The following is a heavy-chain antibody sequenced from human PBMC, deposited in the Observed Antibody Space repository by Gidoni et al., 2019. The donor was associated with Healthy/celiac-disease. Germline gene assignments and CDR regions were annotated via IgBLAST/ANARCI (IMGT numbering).Heavy chain of an antibody. D-gene: IGHD1-20*01. CDR3: AGAYNWNPA. Sequence: GWIRQPPGKGLEWIGSIYYSGSTYYNPSLKSRVTISVDTSKNQFSLKLSSVTAADTAVYYCAGAYNWNPAWGQGTMVTVSS. V-gene: IGHV4-39*01. CDR2: IYYSGST. J-gene: IGHJ3*01.